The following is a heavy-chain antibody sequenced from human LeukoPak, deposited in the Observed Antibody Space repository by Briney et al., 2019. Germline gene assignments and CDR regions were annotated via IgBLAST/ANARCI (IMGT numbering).Heavy chain of an antibody. CDR2: IIPIFGTA. Sequence: SVKVSCKASGGTFSSYAISWVRQAPGQGLDWMGRIIPIFGTANYAQKFQGRVTITTDESTSTAYMELSSLRSEDTAVYYCATPVKRGYSYGYYVYWGQGTLVTVSS. J-gene: IGHJ4*02. V-gene: IGHV1-69*05. CDR1: GGTFSSYA. CDR3: ATPVKRGYSYGYYVY. D-gene: IGHD5-18*01.